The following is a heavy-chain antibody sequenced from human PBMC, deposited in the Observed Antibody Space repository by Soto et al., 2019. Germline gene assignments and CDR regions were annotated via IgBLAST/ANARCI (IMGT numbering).Heavy chain of an antibody. V-gene: IGHV1-18*01. Sequence: ASVKVSCKASGYTFTSYGITWVRQAPGQGLEWLGWISAYNGNTNHAQNFQGRVTMTTDTSTDTAYMELSSLRSEDTAVYYCATALIFGVVTGKNWFDPWGQGTLVTVSS. CDR2: ISAYNGNT. J-gene: IGHJ5*02. CDR1: GYTFTSYG. CDR3: ATALIFGVVTGKNWFDP. D-gene: IGHD3-3*02.